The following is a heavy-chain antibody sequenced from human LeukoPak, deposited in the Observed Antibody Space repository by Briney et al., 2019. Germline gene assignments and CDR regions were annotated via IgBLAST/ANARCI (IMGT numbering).Heavy chain of an antibody. CDR2: ISGGGGST. Sequence: GGSLRLSCAASGFTFTSYSMNWVRQSPGKGLEWVSTISGGGGSTYYADSVKGRFTISRDNSKNTLYLQVNSLRAEDTAVYYCAKGGKWDVTPFDYWGQGTLVTVSS. V-gene: IGHV3-23*01. CDR1: GFTFTSYS. D-gene: IGHD1-26*01. J-gene: IGHJ4*02. CDR3: AKGGKWDVTPFDY.